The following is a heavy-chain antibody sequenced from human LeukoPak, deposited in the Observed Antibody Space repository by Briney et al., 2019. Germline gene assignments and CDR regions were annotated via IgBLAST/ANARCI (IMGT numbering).Heavy chain of an antibody. CDR3: ARDSIAAARRFDY. CDR2: ISSSSSTI. J-gene: IGHJ4*02. Sequence: PGGSLRLSCAASGFTFSSYSMNWVRQAPGKGLEWVSYISSSSSTIYYADSVKGRFTISRDNAKNSLYLQMNSLRAEDTAVYYCARDSIAAARRFDYWGQGTLVTVSS. V-gene: IGHV3-48*04. CDR1: GFTFSSYS. D-gene: IGHD6-13*01.